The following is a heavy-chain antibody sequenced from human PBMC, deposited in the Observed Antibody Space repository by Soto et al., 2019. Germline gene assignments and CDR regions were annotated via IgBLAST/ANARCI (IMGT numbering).Heavy chain of an antibody. CDR1: GGSKSSGGYY. D-gene: IGHD6-13*01. J-gene: IGHJ5*02. V-gene: IGHV4-31*03. Sequence: SETLSLTCTVSGGSKSSGGYYWSWIRQHPGKGLEWIGYIYYSGSTYYNPSLKSRVTIPVETSKNQFSLKLSSVTAADTAVYYCAREDSSSWYWFDPWGQGTLVTVSS. CDR2: IYYSGST. CDR3: AREDSSSWYWFDP.